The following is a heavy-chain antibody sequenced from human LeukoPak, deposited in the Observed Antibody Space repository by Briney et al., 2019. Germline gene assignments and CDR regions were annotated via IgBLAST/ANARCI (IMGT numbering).Heavy chain of an antibody. D-gene: IGHD6-6*01. CDR3: ARASSIAGRLYYYYYMDV. J-gene: IGHJ6*03. V-gene: IGHV4-34*01. CDR1: GGSFSGYY. CDR2: INHSGST. Sequence: SETLSLTCAVYGGSFSGYYWSWIRQPPGKGLEWIGEINHSGSTNYNPSLKSRVTMSVDTSKNQFSPKLSSVTAADTAVYFCARASSIAGRLYYYYYMDVWGKGTTVTVSS.